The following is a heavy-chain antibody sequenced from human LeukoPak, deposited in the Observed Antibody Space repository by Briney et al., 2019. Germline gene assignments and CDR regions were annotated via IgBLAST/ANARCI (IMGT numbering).Heavy chain of an antibody. J-gene: IGHJ4*02. CDR3: GKDLLAMAGTIGS. CDR1: GFTVSSNY. V-gene: IGHV3-30*18. Sequence: TGGSLRLSCAASGFTVSSNYMSWVRQAPGQGLEWLTIISYDGTKTYYADSVKGRFTISRDNAKNSLFLQMNSLRPEDTALYYCGKDLLAMAGTIGSWGQGTLVTVSS. CDR2: ISYDGTKT. D-gene: IGHD6-19*01.